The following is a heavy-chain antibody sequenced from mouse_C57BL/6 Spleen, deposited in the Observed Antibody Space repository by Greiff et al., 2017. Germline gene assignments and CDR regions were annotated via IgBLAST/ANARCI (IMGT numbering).Heavy chain of an antibody. Sequence: QVHVKQPGAELVKPGASVTLSCKASGYTFTSYWMHWVKQRPGQGLEWIGMIHPNSGSTNYNEKFKSKATLTVDKSSSTAYMQLSSLTSEDSTVYYCARGNYYDYDWYFDVWGTGTTVTVSS. CDR2: IHPNSGST. D-gene: IGHD2-4*01. V-gene: IGHV1-64*01. J-gene: IGHJ1*03. CDR3: ARGNYYDYDWYFDV. CDR1: GYTFTSYW.